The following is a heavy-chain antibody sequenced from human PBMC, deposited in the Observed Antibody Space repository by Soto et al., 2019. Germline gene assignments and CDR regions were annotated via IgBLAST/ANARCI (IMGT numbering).Heavy chain of an antibody. CDR2: IANGDNHI. Sequence: EEQVVESGGGLVKPGGSLRLSCAASGFTFSEYSMLWVRQAPGRGLEWLSFIANGDNHIFYSDSVKGRFTISRDNAKNSVYLQLNSLGADDSAVYYCARENGHCTDACNRGAFDIWGQGTMVTVSS. J-gene: IGHJ3*02. CDR1: GFTFSEYS. D-gene: IGHD2-2*01. V-gene: IGHV3-21*01. CDR3: ARENGHCTDACNRGAFDI.